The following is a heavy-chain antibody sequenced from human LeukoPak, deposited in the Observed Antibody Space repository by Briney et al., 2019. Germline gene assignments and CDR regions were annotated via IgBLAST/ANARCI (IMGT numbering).Heavy chain of an antibody. CDR2: INHSGST. J-gene: IGHJ5*02. CDR1: GGSFSGYY. V-gene: IGHV4-34*01. D-gene: IGHD3-3*01. Sequence: SETLSLTCAVYGGSFSGYYWSWIRQPPGKGLEWIGEINHSGSTNYNPSLKSRVTISVDTSKNQFSLKLSSVAAADTAVYYCARRGRLRFLEWLLWWFAPWGQGTLVTVSS. CDR3: ARRGRLRFLEWLLWWFAP.